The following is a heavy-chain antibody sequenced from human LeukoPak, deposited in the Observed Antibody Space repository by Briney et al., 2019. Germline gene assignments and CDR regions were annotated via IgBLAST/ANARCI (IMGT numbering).Heavy chain of an antibody. V-gene: IGHV1-18*01. CDR1: GYTFTSYG. J-gene: IGHJ5*02. D-gene: IGHD2-2*01. CDR3: ARDIVVVPAAMPRVVWFDP. CDR2: ISAYNGNT. Sequence: ASVKVSCKASGYTFTSYGISGVRQAAGQGLEWMGWISAYNGNTNYAQKLQGRVTMTTDTSTSTAYMELRSLRSDDTAVYYCARDIVVVPAAMPRVVWFDPWGQGTLVTVSS.